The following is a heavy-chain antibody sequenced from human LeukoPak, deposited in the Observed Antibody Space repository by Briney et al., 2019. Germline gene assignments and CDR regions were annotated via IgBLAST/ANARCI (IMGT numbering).Heavy chain of an antibody. CDR2: ISSSSSTI. Sequence: GGSLRLSCTASGFTFSSYSMNWVRQAPGKGLEWVSCISSSSSTIYHAGSVKGRFTISRDNAKNTVYLQMNSLRAEDTAVYYCVSFYETYWGRGTLVTVSS. V-gene: IGHV3-48*01. CDR3: VSFYETY. CDR1: GFTFSSYS. J-gene: IGHJ4*02. D-gene: IGHD2/OR15-2a*01.